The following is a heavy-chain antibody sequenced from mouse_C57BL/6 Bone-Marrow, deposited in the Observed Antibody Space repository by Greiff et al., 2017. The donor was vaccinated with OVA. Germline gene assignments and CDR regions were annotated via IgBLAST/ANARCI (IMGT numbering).Heavy chain of an antibody. CDR3: TRWGYGAWFAY. CDR2: ISSGGDYI. CDR1: GFTFSSYA. Sequence: EVKLEESGEGLVKPGGSLKLSCAASGFTFSSYAMSWVRQTPEKRLEWVAYISSGGDYIYYADTVKGRFTISRDNARNTLYLQMSSLKSEDTAMYYCTRWGYGAWFAYWGQGTLVTVSA. V-gene: IGHV5-9-1*02. D-gene: IGHD2-2*01. J-gene: IGHJ3*01.